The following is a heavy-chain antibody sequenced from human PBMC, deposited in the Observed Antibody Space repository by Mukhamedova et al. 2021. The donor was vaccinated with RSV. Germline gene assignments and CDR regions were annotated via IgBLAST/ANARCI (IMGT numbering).Heavy chain of an antibody. V-gene: IGHV1-69*10. D-gene: IGHD4-17*01. CDR2: IIPILGIA. Sequence: GLEWMGGIIPILGIANYAQKFQGRVTITADESTSTAYMELSSLGSEDMAVYYCARGPFTVTNYYYYYMDVWGQGTTVTVSS. CDR3: ARGPFTVTNYYYYYMDV. J-gene: IGHJ6*03.